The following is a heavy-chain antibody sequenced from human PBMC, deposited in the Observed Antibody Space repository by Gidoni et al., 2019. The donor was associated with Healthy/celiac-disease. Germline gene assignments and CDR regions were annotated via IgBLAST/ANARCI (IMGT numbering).Heavy chain of an antibody. J-gene: IGHJ6*02. D-gene: IGHD2-15*01. CDR2: IWYDGSNK. Sequence: QVQRVESGGGVVQPGRSLRRPCAASGVTLSSYGMNWVRQAPGKGLEWLAVIWYDGSNKYYADSVQGRFTISRDNSKNTLYLQMNSLRAEDTAVYYCARGYCSGGSCTYYYYGMDVWGQGTTVTVSS. V-gene: IGHV3-33*01. CDR1: GVTLSSYG. CDR3: ARGYCSGGSCTYYYYGMDV.